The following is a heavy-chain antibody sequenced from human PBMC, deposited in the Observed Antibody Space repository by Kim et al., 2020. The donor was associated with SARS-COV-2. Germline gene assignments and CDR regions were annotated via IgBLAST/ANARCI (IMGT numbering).Heavy chain of an antibody. CDR3: ARDGADDYGAYEFDL. J-gene: IGHJ4*02. Sequence: DSVRGRFHIPSDTAKDSLYLQMNSLRADDTALYYCARDGADDYGAYEFDLWGQGTLVTVSS. V-gene: IGHV3-48*03. D-gene: IGHD4-17*01.